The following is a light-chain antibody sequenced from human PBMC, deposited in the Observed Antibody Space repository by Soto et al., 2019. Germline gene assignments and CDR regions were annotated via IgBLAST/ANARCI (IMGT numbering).Light chain of an antibody. J-gene: IGKJ2*01. V-gene: IGKV3-15*01. CDR1: QSVSRN. Sequence: EIVMTQSPATLSVSPGERATLSCRASQSVSRNLAWYQQKPGQAPRLLIYDASTRATGIPARFSGSGSGAEFTLSISSLQSDDLAFYYCQQYEDWTYPFGQGTK. CDR2: DAS. CDR3: QQYEDWTYP.